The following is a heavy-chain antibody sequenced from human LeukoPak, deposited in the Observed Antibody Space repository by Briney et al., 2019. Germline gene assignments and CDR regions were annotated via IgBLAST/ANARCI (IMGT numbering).Heavy chain of an antibody. CDR2: ISSSSRYI. Sequence: GGSLRLSCAASGFTFSSYSMNWVRQAPGKGLEWVSSISSSSRYIYYADSVKGRFTISRDNAKNSLYLQMNSLRAEDTAVYYCAREHSGGGRDDAFDIWGQGTMVTVSS. J-gene: IGHJ3*02. CDR3: AREHSGGGRDDAFDI. D-gene: IGHD2-15*01. V-gene: IGHV3-21*04. CDR1: GFTFSSYS.